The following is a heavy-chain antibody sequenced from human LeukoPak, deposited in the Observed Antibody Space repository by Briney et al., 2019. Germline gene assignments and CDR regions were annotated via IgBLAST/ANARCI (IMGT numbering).Heavy chain of an antibody. D-gene: IGHD2-2*01. CDR1: GFTFSSYA. CDR2: ISGSGGST. J-gene: IGHJ4*02. Sequence: GGSLRLSCAASGFTFSSYAMSWVRQAPGKGLEWVSAISGSGGSTYYADSVKGRFTISRDNSKNTLYLQMNSLRAEDTAVYYCAKAGSGYCSSTSCPNYFDYWGQGTLVTVSS. V-gene: IGHV3-23*01. CDR3: AKAGSGYCSSTSCPNYFDY.